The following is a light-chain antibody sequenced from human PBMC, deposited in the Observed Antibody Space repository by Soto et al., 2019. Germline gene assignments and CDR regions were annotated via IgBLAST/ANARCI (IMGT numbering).Light chain of an antibody. Sequence: SYELTQPPSVSVAPGQTVRVTCGGKNIGSKSVHWYQQKAGQAPVLVVYDDSDPPSGIPERISASNSGNTATLTISRVEAGDDADYHSQVRDINSDHSVFGTETNVTVL. V-gene: IGLV3-21*02. CDR3: QVRDINSDHSV. J-gene: IGLJ1*01. CDR2: DDS. CDR1: NIGSKS.